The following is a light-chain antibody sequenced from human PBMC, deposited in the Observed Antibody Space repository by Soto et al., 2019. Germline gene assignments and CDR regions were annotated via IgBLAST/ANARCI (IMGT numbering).Light chain of an antibody. J-gene: IGLJ1*01. CDR1: AGAVTSSYY. Sequence: QAVVTQEPSLTVSPGGTVTLTCASSAGAVTSSYYPNWFQQKPGQAPRALIYTTDQKHSWTPARFSGSLLGAKAALTLSGAQPEEEADYYCLLHYGGSKVFGTGTKLTVL. V-gene: IGLV7-43*01. CDR3: LLHYGGSKV. CDR2: TTD.